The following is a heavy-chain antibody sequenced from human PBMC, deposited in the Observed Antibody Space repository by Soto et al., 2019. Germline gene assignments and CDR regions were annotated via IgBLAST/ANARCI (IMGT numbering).Heavy chain of an antibody. CDR3: ARPGDCSSTSCKDYYYYGMDV. J-gene: IGHJ6*02. V-gene: IGHV1-3*01. CDR1: GYTFTSYA. Sequence: GASVKVSCKASGYTFTSYAMHWVRQAPGQRLEWMGWINAGNGNTKYSQKFQGQVTISADKSISTAYLQWSSLKASDTAMYYCARPGDCSSTSCKDYYYYGMDVWGQGTTVTVSS. CDR2: INAGNGNT. D-gene: IGHD2-2*01.